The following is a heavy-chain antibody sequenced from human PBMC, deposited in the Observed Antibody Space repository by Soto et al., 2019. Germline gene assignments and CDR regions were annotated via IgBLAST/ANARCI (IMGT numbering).Heavy chain of an antibody. D-gene: IGHD4-4*01. Sequence: QVQLQESGPGLVKPSQTLSLTCTVSGGSISSGDYYWSWIRQPPGKGLEWIGYIYYSGSTYYNPSPTSRVTISVDTSKNQFSLKLSSVTAADTAVYYCARGHPPWPYTNDYWGQGTLVTVSS. CDR3: ARGHPPWPYTNDY. J-gene: IGHJ4*02. CDR1: GGSISSGDYY. V-gene: IGHV4-30-4*01. CDR2: IYYSGST.